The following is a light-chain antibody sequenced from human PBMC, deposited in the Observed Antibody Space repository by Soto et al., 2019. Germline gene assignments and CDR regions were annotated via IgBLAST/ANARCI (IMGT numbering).Light chain of an antibody. CDR1: QSVSTW. J-gene: IGKJ4*01. V-gene: IGKV1-5*03. CDR2: MAS. Sequence: EIPTTQSPATRSAYVGDRVTITCRASQSVSTWLAWYQQKPGKAPQVLISMASTLESGVPSRFSGSGSGTEFTLTISSLQPEDFATYYCLQHNSYPLTFGGGTKVDIK. CDR3: LQHNSYPLT.